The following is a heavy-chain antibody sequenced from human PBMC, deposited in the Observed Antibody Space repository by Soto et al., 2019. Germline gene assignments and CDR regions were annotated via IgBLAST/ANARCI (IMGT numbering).Heavy chain of an antibody. V-gene: IGHV2-5*02. CDR2: IYWDDDK. CDR3: AHRRRGSYFDY. Sequence: QITLKESGPTLVKPTQTLTLTCTFSGFSLSTSGVGVGWIRQPQGKALEWLALIYWDDDKRDSPSLKSRLTITTDPAKNQVVLTMTNMDPLDTATYSCAHRRRGSYFDYWGQGTLVTVSS. J-gene: IGHJ4*02. CDR1: GFSLSTSGVG. D-gene: IGHD3-16*01.